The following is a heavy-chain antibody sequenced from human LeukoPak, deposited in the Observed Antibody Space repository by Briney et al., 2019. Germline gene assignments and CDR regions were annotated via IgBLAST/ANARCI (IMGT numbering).Heavy chain of an antibody. J-gene: IGHJ4*02. Sequence: SETLSLTCTVSGASISSSSHYWGWIRQPPGKGLEWIGSIDYSGSTNYNPSLKRRVTISVDTSKNQFSLRLSSVTAADTAVYYCARRDYDYVWGTYRRYRPFDYWGQGTLVTVSS. D-gene: IGHD3-16*02. CDR1: GASISSSSHY. CDR3: ARRDYDYVWGTYRRYRPFDY. V-gene: IGHV4-39*01. CDR2: IDYSGST.